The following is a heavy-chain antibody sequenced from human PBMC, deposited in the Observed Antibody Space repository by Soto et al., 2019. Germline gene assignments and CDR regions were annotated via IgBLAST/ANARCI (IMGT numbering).Heavy chain of an antibody. J-gene: IGHJ6*02. CDR1: GFTFSNAW. Sequence: GALLVFCTASGFTFSNAWMSWVRQAPGKGLEWVGRIKSKTDGGTTDYAAPVKGRFTISRDDSKNTLYLQMNSLKTEDTAVYYCTKDRIEVAGRGYYYYYGMDVWGQGTKVTVSS. V-gene: IGHV3-15*01. CDR3: TKDRIEVAGRGYYYYYGMDV. CDR2: IKSKTDGGTT. D-gene: IGHD6-19*01.